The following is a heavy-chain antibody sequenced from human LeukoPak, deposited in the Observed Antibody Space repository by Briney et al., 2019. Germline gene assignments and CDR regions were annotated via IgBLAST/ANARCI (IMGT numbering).Heavy chain of an antibody. V-gene: IGHV1-2*02. D-gene: IGHD4-17*01. Sequence: ASVTVSCTSSGYTFTGYYIDWVRPAPGQGLAWMGWINSDSGGTNYAQKFQGRVTMTRDTSTSTAYMELSSLRSDDTAFYYCARDTITVTTPYFDYWGQGTLVTVPS. CDR1: GYTFTGYY. J-gene: IGHJ4*02. CDR3: ARDTITVTTPYFDY. CDR2: INSDSGGT.